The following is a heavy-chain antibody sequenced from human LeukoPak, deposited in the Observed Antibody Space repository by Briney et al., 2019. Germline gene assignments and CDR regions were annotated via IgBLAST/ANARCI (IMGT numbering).Heavy chain of an antibody. CDR3: ARGRDCSSTSCYEAFDY. CDR2: IYHSGST. Sequence: SGTLSLTCTVSGYSISSGYYWGWIRQPPGKGLEWIGSIYHSGSTYYNPSLKSRVTISVDTSKNQFSLKLSSVTAADTAVYYCARGRDCSSTSCYEAFDYWGQGTLVTVSS. CDR1: GYSISSGYY. V-gene: IGHV4-38-2*02. D-gene: IGHD2-2*01. J-gene: IGHJ4*02.